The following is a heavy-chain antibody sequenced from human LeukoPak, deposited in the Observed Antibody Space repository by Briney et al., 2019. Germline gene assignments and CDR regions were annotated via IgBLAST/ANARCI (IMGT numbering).Heavy chain of an antibody. D-gene: IGHD1-26*01. J-gene: IGHJ4*02. Sequence: PSETLSLTCAVYIESFTGHSWTWIRQSPDKGLEWIGEINHSGNINYNPSLKSRVTTSVDTSKNQFSLKMTSVTAADTAVYYCARRPRNSESYDGPSGLDYWGQGTLVTVSS. CDR1: IESFTGHS. V-gene: IGHV4-34*01. CDR2: INHSGNI. CDR3: ARRPRNSESYDGPSGLDY.